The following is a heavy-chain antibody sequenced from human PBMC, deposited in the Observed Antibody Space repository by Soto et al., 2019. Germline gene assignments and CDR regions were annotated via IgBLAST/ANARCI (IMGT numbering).Heavy chain of an antibody. Sequence: SVKVSCKASGGTFSSYAISWVRQAPGQGLEWMGGIIPIFGTANYAQKFQGRVTITADESTSTAYMELSSLRSEDTAVYYCARDGPASSSPEDYYGMDVWGQGTTVTVSS. V-gene: IGHV1-69*13. CDR1: GGTFSSYA. J-gene: IGHJ6*02. CDR3: ARDGPASSSPEDYYGMDV. CDR2: IIPIFGTA. D-gene: IGHD6-6*01.